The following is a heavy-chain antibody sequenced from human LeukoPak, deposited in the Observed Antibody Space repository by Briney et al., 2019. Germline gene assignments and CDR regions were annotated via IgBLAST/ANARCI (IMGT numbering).Heavy chain of an antibody. J-gene: IGHJ4*02. CDR2: ISGNGGTT. CDR3: VNQISGWVY. CDR1: GFTFSKLA. D-gene: IGHD6-19*01. Sequence: PGGSLRLSCSASGFTFSKLAMHWVRRAPGKGLEYVSAISGNGGTTYYADSVKGRFTISRDNSKNTLYLQMSSLRPEDTAVYYCVNQISGWVYWGQGTLVTVSS. V-gene: IGHV3-64D*06.